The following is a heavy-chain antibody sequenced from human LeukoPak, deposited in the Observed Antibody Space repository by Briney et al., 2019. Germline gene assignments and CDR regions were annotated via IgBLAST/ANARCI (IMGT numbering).Heavy chain of an antibody. CDR3: ATGGGFYYDH. D-gene: IGHD3-22*01. V-gene: IGHV3-7*01. J-gene: IGHJ4*02. Sequence: GGSLRLSCAASGFTFSNYWMHWVRQAPGKGLEWVANIKGDESEKYYVDSVKGRFSISRDNAKNSLYLQMNSLRAEDTAVYYCATGGGFYYDHWGQGTLVTVAS. CDR2: IKGDESEK. CDR1: GFTFSNYW.